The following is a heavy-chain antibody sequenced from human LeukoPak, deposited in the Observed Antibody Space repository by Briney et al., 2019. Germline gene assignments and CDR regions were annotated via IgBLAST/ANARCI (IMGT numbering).Heavy chain of an antibody. CDR2: ISESGST. V-gene: IGHV4-34*01. CDR3: VRGRTDYYYYMDV. J-gene: IGHJ6*03. Sequence: PSETLSLTCGVSGEPFSGYYWSWIRQPPGKGLEWIGDISESGSTNYNPSLKSRVTISVDPSMNQFSLKLTSMTAADTAVYFCVRGRTDYYYYMDVWGKGTTVTVSS. CDR1: GEPFSGYY.